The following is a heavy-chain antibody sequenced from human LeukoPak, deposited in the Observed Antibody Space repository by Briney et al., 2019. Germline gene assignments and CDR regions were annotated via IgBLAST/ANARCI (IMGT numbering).Heavy chain of an antibody. D-gene: IGHD3-10*01. J-gene: IGHJ4*02. CDR2: ISGSGGST. CDR1: GFTFSSYA. Sequence: GGSLRLSCAASGFTFSSYAMSWVLQAPGKGLEWVSAISGSGGSTYYADSVKGRFTISRDNSKNTLYLQMNSLRAEDTAVYYCAKEGYYGSGSYYIELDYWGQGTLVTVSS. CDR3: AKEGYYGSGSYYIELDY. V-gene: IGHV3-23*01.